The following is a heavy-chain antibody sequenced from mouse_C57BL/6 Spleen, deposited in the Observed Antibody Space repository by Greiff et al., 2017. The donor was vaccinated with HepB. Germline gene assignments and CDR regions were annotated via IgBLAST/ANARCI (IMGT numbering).Heavy chain of an antibody. CDR2: IDPEDGDT. V-gene: IGHV14-1*01. J-gene: IGHJ3*01. Sequence: EVQLQESGAELVRPGASVKLSCTASGFNIKDYYMHWVKQRPEQGLEWIGRIDPEDGDTEYAPKFQGKATMTADPSSNTAYLQLSSLTTEDTAVYYCTFTAYYYGSSPAWFAYWGQGNLVTVSA. CDR3: TFTAYYYGSSPAWFAY. CDR1: GFNIKDYY. D-gene: IGHD1-1*01.